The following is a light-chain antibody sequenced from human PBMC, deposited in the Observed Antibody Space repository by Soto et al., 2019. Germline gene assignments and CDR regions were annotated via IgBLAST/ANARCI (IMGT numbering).Light chain of an antibody. CDR1: QSVLHRSTNNNY. Sequence: IVMSQSPDSLAVSLGERATINCKSSQSVLHRSTNNNYLAWYQQKPGQPPKLLVYWASTRQSGVPGRFSGSGSETDFTLTISSLQAEDVAVYYCQQYYNTPYTFGQGTKLEIK. CDR2: WAS. J-gene: IGKJ2*01. CDR3: QQYYNTPYT. V-gene: IGKV4-1*01.